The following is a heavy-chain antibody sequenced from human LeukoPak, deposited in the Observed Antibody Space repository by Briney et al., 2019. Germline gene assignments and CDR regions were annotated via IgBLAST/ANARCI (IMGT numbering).Heavy chain of an antibody. D-gene: IGHD1-26*01. V-gene: IGHV4-34*01. CDR3: ARRFLLGPYSGRTKRPFDY. CDR1: GGSFSGYY. J-gene: IGHJ4*02. Sequence: SETLSLTCAVYGGSFSGYYWSWIRQPPGKGLEWIGEINHSGSTNYNPSLKSRVTISVDTSKNQFSLKLSSVTAADTAVYYCARRFLLGPYSGRTKRPFDYWGQGTLVTVSS. CDR2: INHSGST.